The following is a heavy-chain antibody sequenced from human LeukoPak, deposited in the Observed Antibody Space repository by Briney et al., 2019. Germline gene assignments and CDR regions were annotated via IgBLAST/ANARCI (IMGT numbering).Heavy chain of an antibody. Sequence: SETLSLTCTVSGGSISSYYWGWIRQPPGKGLEWIGYIYYSGSTNYNPSLKSRVTISVDTSKNQFSLKLSSVTAADTAVYYCARGIAAAGKYYYYYGMDVWGQGTTVTVSS. CDR3: ARGIAAAGKYYYYYGMDV. J-gene: IGHJ6*02. CDR2: IYYSGST. D-gene: IGHD6-13*01. CDR1: GGSISSYY. V-gene: IGHV4-59*01.